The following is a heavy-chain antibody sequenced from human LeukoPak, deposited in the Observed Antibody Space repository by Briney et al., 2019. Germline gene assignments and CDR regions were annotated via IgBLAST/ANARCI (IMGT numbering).Heavy chain of an antibody. CDR1: GGSISSYY. J-gene: IGHJ3*02. Sequence: SETLSLTCTVSGGSISSYYWSWIRQPPGKGLEWIGYIYYSGSTNYNPSLKSRVTISVDTSKNQFSLKLSSVTVADTAVYYCAGRLWRRDGYNLSAFDIWGQGTMVTVSS. CDR2: IYYSGST. V-gene: IGHV4-59*01. D-gene: IGHD5-24*01. CDR3: AGRLWRRDGYNLSAFDI.